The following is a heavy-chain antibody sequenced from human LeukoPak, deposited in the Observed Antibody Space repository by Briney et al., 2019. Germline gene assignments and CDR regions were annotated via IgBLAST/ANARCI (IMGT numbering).Heavy chain of an antibody. D-gene: IGHD1-26*01. CDR3: ARATVSGSYDYYYYYGMDV. CDR1: GGSISSYY. J-gene: IGHJ6*02. CDR2: IYYSGST. V-gene: IGHV4-59*01. Sequence: PSETLSLTCTVSGGSISSYYWSWVRQPPGKGLEWIGYIYYSGSTNYNPSLKSRVTISVDTSKNQFSLKLSSVTAADTAVYYCARATVSGSYDYYYYYGMDVWGQGTTVTVSS.